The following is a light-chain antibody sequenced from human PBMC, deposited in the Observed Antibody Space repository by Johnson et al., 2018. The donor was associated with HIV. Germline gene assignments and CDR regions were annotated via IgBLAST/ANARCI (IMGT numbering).Light chain of an antibody. V-gene: IGLV1-51*01. Sequence: QSVLTQPPSVSAAPGQKVTISCSASSSNIGNNYVSWYQQFPGTAPKLLIYDNNQRPSGIPDRFSVSKSGTSATLGITGLQTGDEADYYCGTWDSSLSTYVFGSGTKVTVL. CDR3: GTWDSSLSTYV. CDR1: SSNIGNNY. J-gene: IGLJ1*01. CDR2: DNN.